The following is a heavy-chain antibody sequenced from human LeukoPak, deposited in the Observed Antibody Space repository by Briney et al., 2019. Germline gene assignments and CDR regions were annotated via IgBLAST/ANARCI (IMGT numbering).Heavy chain of an antibody. J-gene: IGHJ4*02. V-gene: IGHV3-30-3*01. CDR1: GFTFSNYA. Sequence: PGGSLRLSCAASGFTFSNYAIHWVRQAPGKGLEWVAVISYDGNNKYYADSMKGRFTISRDNSKNTLSLQMNSLRPEDTAIYYCAILTGTAGPFDYWGQGTLVTVSS. D-gene: IGHD7-27*01. CDR2: ISYDGNNK. CDR3: AILTGTAGPFDY.